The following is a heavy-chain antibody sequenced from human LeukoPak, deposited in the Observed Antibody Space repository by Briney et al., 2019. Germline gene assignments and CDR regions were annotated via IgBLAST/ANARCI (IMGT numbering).Heavy chain of an antibody. Sequence: GGSLRLSCAASGFTFSSYSMNWVRQAPGKGLEWVSSISSSSSYIHYADSVKGRFTISRDNAKNSPYLQMNSLRAEDTAVYYCARVGQQLVYDAFDIWGQGTMVTVSS. D-gene: IGHD6-13*01. CDR2: ISSSSSYI. CDR1: GFTFSSYS. J-gene: IGHJ3*02. CDR3: ARVGQQLVYDAFDI. V-gene: IGHV3-21*01.